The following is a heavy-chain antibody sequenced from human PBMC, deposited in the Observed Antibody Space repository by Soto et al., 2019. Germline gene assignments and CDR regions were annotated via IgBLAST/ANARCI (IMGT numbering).Heavy chain of an antibody. CDR3: ARSPPPLALYDL. J-gene: IGHJ4*02. CDR1: GDTFSNYA. CDR2: INVARGTS. V-gene: IGHV1-3*01. D-gene: IGHD2-8*01. Sequence: GASVKVSCKGSGDTFSNYAMHWVRQAPGQRLEWLGWINVARGTSRYSQKFQDRVTITWDTSATTSYMELSDLRSEDTALYYCARSPPPLALYDLWGQGTPVTVSS.